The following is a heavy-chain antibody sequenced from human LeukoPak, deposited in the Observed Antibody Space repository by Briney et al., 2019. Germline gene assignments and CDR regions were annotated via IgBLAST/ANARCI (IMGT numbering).Heavy chain of an antibody. CDR2: ISWNSDNV. V-gene: IGHV3-9*01. CDR1: GFTFDDYA. D-gene: IGHD1-14*01. Sequence: GGSLRLSCTASGFTFDDYAMHWVRQAPGKGPEWVSQISWNSDNVGYADSVKGRFTISRDNAKNSLCLQMNSLRAADTALYYCAKDIGPGTTDADYYGMDVWGLGTTVTVSS. CDR3: AKDIGPGTTDADYYGMDV. J-gene: IGHJ6*02.